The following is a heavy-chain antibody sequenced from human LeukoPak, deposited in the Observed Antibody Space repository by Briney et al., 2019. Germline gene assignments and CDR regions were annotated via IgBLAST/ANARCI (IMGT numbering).Heavy chain of an antibody. D-gene: IGHD3-22*01. CDR3: ARVPGYDSSGYFDY. CDR2: ILYDGSNK. Sequence: GGSLRLSCAASGFTFSSYAMHWVRQAPGKGLEWVAVILYDGSNKYYADSVKGRFTISRDNSKNTLYLQMNSLRAEDTAVYYCARVPGYDSSGYFDYWGQGTLVTVSS. V-gene: IGHV3-30-3*01. J-gene: IGHJ4*02. CDR1: GFTFSSYA.